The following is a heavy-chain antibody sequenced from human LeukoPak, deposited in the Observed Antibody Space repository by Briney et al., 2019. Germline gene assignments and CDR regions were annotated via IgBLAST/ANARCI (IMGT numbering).Heavy chain of an antibody. CDR1: GFTFSSYW. V-gene: IGHV3-74*01. CDR2: INSDGSST. J-gene: IGHJ4*02. Sequence: GGSLRLSCAAFGFTFSSYWMHWVRQAPGKGLVWVSRINSDGSSTSYADSVKGRFTISRDNAKNTLYLQMNSLSAEDTAVYYCARAPTTVTTFGYWGQGTLVSVSS. CDR3: ARAPTTVTTFGY. D-gene: IGHD4-17*01.